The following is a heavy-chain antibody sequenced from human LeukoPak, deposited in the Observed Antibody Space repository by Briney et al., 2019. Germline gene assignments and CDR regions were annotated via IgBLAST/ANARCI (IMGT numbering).Heavy chain of an antibody. Sequence: SETLSLTCTVSGGSISSGDYYWSWIRQPQGKGLEWIGYIYYSGSTYYNPSLKSRVTISVDTSKNQFSLKLSSVTAADTAVYYCARVLAAAGTKKSIDYWGQGTLVTVSS. D-gene: IGHD6-13*01. J-gene: IGHJ4*02. CDR1: GGSISSGDYY. CDR3: ARVLAAAGTKKSIDY. CDR2: IYYSGST. V-gene: IGHV4-30-4*01.